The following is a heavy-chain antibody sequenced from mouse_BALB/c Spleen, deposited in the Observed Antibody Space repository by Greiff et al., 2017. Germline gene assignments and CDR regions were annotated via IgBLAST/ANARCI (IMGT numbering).Heavy chain of an antibody. J-gene: IGHJ1*01. V-gene: IGHV14-3*02. CDR1: GFNIKDTY. D-gene: IGHD1-1*01. Sequence: VQLQQSGAELVKPGASVKLSCTASGFNIKDTYMHWVKQRPEQGLEWIGRIDPANGNTKYDPKFQGKATITADTSSNTAYLQLSSLTSEDTAVYYCASILLRYWYFDVWGAGTTVTVSS. CDR2: IDPANGNT. CDR3: ASILLRYWYFDV.